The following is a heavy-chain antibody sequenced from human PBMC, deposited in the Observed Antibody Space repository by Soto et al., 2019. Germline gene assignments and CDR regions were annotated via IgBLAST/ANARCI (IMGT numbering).Heavy chain of an antibody. V-gene: IGHV1-18*01. Sequence: QVHLVQSGGEVKKPGASVKVFCKTSGYTFSSYGVNWVRQAPGRGLEWMGWISTYNDYTYYAQKFQGRVRMTTDTSTKTAYMELRSLRSDDTAVYYCGRGGYYDSSGSRNYHYYGIDVWGQGTTVIVSS. J-gene: IGHJ6*01. D-gene: IGHD3-22*01. CDR1: GYTFSSYG. CDR3: GRGGYYDSSGSRNYHYYGIDV. CDR2: ISTYNDYT.